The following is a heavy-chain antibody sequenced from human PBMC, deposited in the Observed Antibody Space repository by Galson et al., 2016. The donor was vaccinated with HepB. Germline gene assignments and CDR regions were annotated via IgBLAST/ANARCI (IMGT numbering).Heavy chain of an antibody. J-gene: IGHJ6*02. CDR3: AREARGSRTWPYYYYYGMDV. CDR1: GGSISGYY. D-gene: IGHD6-13*01. CDR2: TYYSGRT. Sequence: ETLSLTCTVSGGSISGYYGNWIRQTPGKGLEWIGSTYYSGRTDYNPSLKSRVTISVDTSKKPFSLRLTSVTAADTALYYCAREARGSRTWPYYYYYGMDVWGQGTTVTVSS. V-gene: IGHV4-59*01.